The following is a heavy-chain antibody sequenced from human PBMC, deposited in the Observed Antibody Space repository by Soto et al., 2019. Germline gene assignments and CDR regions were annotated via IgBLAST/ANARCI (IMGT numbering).Heavy chain of an antibody. J-gene: IGHJ6*02. CDR3: ARPLYSYGPMDV. CDR1: DGSVSTGSYC. CDR2: IYYSGST. D-gene: IGHD5-18*01. Sequence: SESVSLTCTVSDGSVSTGSYCWSWIRQPPGKGLEWIGYIYYSGSTNYNPSLKSRVTISVDTSKNQFSLKLSSVTAADTAVYYCARPLYSYGPMDVWGQGTTVTVS. V-gene: IGHV4-61*01.